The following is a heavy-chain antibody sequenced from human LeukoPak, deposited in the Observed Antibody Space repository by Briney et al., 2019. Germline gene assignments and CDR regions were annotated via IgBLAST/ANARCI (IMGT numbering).Heavy chain of an antibody. J-gene: IGHJ4*02. V-gene: IGHV1-69*04. CDR3: ARGGPTIPEDY. Sequence: SVKVSCKASGGTFSSYAIGWVRQAPGQGLEWMGRIIPILGIANYAQKFQGRVTITADKSTSTAYMELSSLRSEDTAVYYCARGGPTIPEDYWGQGTLVTVSS. CDR1: GGTFSSYA. D-gene: IGHD3-9*01. CDR2: IIPILGIA.